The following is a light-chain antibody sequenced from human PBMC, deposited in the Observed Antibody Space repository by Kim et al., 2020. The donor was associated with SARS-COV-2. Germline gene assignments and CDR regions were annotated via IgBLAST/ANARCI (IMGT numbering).Light chain of an antibody. J-gene: IGLJ3*02. CDR2: LNSDGSH. CDR1: SRHSNYA. V-gene: IGLV4-69*01. Sequence: QLVLTQSPSASASLGASVKLTCTLSSRHSNYAIAWHQQQPEKGTRYLMKLNSDGSHNKGDGIPDRFSGSSSGAERYLTISSLQSEDEADYYCRTWDTGIWVLGGGTKLTVL. CDR3: RTWDTGIWV.